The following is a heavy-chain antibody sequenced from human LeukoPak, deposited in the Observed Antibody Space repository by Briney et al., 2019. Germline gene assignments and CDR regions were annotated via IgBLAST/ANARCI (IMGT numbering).Heavy chain of an antibody. CDR3: ARHVRQQLAHYYYYGMDV. D-gene: IGHD6-13*01. CDR2: IYYSGST. V-gene: IGHV4-59*08. Sequence: KSSETLSLTCTVSGGSISSHYWSWIRQPPGKGLEWIGYIYYSGSTNYNPSLKSRVTISVDTSKNQFSLKLSSVTAADTAVYYCARHVRQQLAHYYYYGMDVWGQGTTVTVSS. CDR1: GGSISSHY. J-gene: IGHJ6*02.